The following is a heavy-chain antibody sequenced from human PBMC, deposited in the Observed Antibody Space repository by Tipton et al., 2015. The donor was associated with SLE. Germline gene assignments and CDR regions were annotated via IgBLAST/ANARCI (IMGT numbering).Heavy chain of an antibody. CDR2: INHSGGT. J-gene: IGHJ4*02. CDR1: GGSISSSSYY. Sequence: TLSLTCTVSGGSISSSSYYWGWIRQPPGKGLEWIGEINHSGGTNYNPSLKSRVTISVDTSKNQFSLKLSSVTAADTAVYYCARLRGKHLWSAVDFWGQGTLVTVSS. CDR3: ARLRGKHLWSAVDF. D-gene: IGHD5-18*01. V-gene: IGHV4-39*07.